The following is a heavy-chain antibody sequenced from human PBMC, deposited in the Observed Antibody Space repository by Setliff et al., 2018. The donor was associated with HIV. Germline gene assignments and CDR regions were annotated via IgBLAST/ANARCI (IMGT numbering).Heavy chain of an antibody. V-gene: IGHV1-69*13. CDR2: VIPSFATA. Sequence: ASVKVSCKASGGTFKNLAISWVRQAPGQGLEWMGGVIPSFATANYAHKFQGRITITADELTSTVYMDLNSLKSEDSAVYYCANPHDGGAFDVWGQGTAVTVSS. D-gene: IGHD1-1*01. J-gene: IGHJ3*01. CDR1: GGTFKNLA. CDR3: ANPHDGGAFDV.